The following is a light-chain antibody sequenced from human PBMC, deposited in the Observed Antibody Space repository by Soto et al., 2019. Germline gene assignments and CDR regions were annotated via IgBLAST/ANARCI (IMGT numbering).Light chain of an antibody. V-gene: IGKV3-20*01. CDR2: GTS. CDR3: QQYGTSALT. J-gene: IGKJ4*01. CDR1: QSVSSSY. Sequence: IVLTQSPGTLSLSPGERATLSCRASQSVSSSYLVWYQQRPGQPPRLLIYGTSTRAAGISDRFSGRGSGTDFTLTIYRLEPGDSAVYYCQQYGTSALTFGGGTKV.